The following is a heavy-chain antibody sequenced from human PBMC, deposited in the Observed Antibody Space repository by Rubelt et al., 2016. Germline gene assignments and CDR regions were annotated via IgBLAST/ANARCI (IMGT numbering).Heavy chain of an antibody. CDR1: GGTFSSYP. D-gene: IGHD3-22*01. Sequence: QVQLVQSGAEVKKPGSSVKVSCKASGGTFSSYPISWVRQAPGQGLEWMGGISAYNGNTNFARNVQGRVPMTTDTSTSTAYMELRSLRSDDTAVYYCARELGDSSGHWGQGTLVTVSS. J-gene: IGHJ4*02. CDR3: ARELGDSSGH. CDR2: ISAYNGNT. V-gene: IGHV1-18*01.